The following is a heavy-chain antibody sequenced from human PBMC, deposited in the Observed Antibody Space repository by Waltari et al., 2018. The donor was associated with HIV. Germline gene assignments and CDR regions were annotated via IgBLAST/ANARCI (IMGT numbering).Heavy chain of an antibody. J-gene: IGHJ4*02. CDR2: IHSPGRT. CDR3: ARGIFGGNPGY. V-gene: IGHV4-59*01. D-gene: IGHD2-15*01. Sequence: QLQLRESGPRLVKPLETLALNFSVSGGCNTTYLWHWYRQPPGKGLEWIGYIHSPGRTNYNPSLKSRVTRSVDTSKTVFSLQLKSVTAADTAIYYCARGIFGGNPGYWGRGTLITVS. CDR1: GGCNTTYL.